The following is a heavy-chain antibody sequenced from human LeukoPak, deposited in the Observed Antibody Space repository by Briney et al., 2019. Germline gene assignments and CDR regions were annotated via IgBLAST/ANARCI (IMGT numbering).Heavy chain of an antibody. CDR2: IKSKFNDATT. D-gene: IGHD2-15*01. J-gene: IGHJ4*02. V-gene: IGHV3-15*01. CDR1: GFTFSDAW. Sequence: GGSLRLSCAASGFTFSDAWMSWVRQAPGKGLEWVGRIKSKFNDATTDYAAPVKGRFTISRDDSKNTLYLQMNSLTTEDTALYYCTTDRRGAGLTSAATWTFDYWGQGSLVTVSS. CDR3: TTDRRGAGLTSAATWTFDY.